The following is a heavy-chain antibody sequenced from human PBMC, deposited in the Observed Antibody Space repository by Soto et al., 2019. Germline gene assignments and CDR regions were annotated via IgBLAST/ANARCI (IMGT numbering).Heavy chain of an antibody. D-gene: IGHD3-10*01. J-gene: IGHJ4*02. V-gene: IGHV4-31*03. Sequence: PSETLSLTCTVSGGSISRGGYYWSWIRQHPGKGLEWIGFIYYSGSTNYNPSLKSRVSISVDTSKNQFSLKLSSVTAADTAVYYCATFVNDLNGSGSYYKTLVPDYWGQGTLVTVSS. CDR2: IYYSGST. CDR1: GGSISRGGYY. CDR3: ATFVNDLNGSGSYYKTLVPDY.